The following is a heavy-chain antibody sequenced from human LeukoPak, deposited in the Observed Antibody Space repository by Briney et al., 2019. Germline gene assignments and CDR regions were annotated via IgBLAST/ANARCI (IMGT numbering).Heavy chain of an antibody. CDR2: IYYSGNT. CDR3: ARDRDSSGLRDFDL. V-gene: IGHV4-59*01. D-gene: IGHD3-22*01. Sequence: SDTLSLTCTVSGGSISSYYWSWIRQPPGKGLQWIGYIYYSGNTNYNPSLKSRVSISIDTSKNQFSLQLSSVTAADTAVYYCARDRDSSGLRDFDLWGRGTLLTVSA. CDR1: GGSISSYY. J-gene: IGHJ2*01.